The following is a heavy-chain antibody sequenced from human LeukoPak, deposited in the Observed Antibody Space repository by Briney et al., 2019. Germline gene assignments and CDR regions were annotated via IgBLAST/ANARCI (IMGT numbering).Heavy chain of an antibody. Sequence: PGRSLRLSCAASGFSISSYWMHWVRQAPGKGLVWVSRISGDGGITAYADSVKGRFTISRDNAKNTLYLQMNSLRAEDTAVYYCARGRAGNYYNHNDYWGQGTLVTVSS. V-gene: IGHV3-74*01. CDR2: ISGDGGIT. CDR3: ARGRAGNYYNHNDY. D-gene: IGHD3-10*01. J-gene: IGHJ4*01. CDR1: GFSISSYW.